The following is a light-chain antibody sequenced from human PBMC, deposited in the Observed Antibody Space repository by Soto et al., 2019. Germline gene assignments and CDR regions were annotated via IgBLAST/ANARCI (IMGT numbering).Light chain of an antibody. CDR3: MQALQTPYS. CDR2: LAS. J-gene: IGKJ2*01. CDR1: QSLLHRNGYSS. Sequence: DIVMTQSPLSLPVSPGEPASISCRSGQSLLHRNGYSSLDWYLQKPGQSPRLLIYLASTRASGVPDKFSASGSGTVFTLKISRVEAEDVGIYYCMQALQTPYSFGQGTKLEI. V-gene: IGKV2-28*01.